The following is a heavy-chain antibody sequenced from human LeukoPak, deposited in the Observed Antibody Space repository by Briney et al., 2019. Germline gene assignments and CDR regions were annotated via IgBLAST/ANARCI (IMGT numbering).Heavy chain of an antibody. Sequence: ASVKVSCKASGGTFSSYAISWVRQAPGQGLEWMGGIIPIFGTANYVQKFQGRVTITADESTSTAYMELSSLRSEDTAVYYCARDGHPYCSSTSCYLYNWFDPWGQGTLVTVSS. CDR3: ARDGHPYCSSTSCYLYNWFDP. CDR1: GGTFSSYA. CDR2: IIPIFGTA. J-gene: IGHJ5*02. D-gene: IGHD2-2*01. V-gene: IGHV1-69*13.